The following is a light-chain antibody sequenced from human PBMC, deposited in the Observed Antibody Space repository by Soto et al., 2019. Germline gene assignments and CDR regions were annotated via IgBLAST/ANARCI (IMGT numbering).Light chain of an antibody. J-gene: IGLJ2*01. V-gene: IGLV2-11*01. CDR2: DVS. CDR1: SSGVGGYNY. Sequence: QSALTQPRSVSGSPGQSVTISCTGTSSGVGGYNYVSWYQQHPGKAPKLMIYDVSKRPSGVPDRFSGSKSGNTASLTISGLQAEDEAEYYCCSYAGSYTWVFGGGTKRTGL. CDR3: CSYAGSYTWV.